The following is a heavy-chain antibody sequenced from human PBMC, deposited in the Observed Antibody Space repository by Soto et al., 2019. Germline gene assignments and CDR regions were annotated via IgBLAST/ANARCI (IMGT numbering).Heavy chain of an antibody. J-gene: IGHJ4*02. D-gene: IGHD3-16*01. CDR3: VREGIGTAYADS. CDR1: GFSFTDKA. Sequence: EVQLLESGGGLVQPGGSLRLSCAASGFSFTDKAMSWVRQSPEKGLEWVSAINGGGTTWYAASVKGRFTISRDNSQNTLFLQMHSLRLEDSAVYYCVREGIGTAYADSWGQGTLGTVSS. V-gene: IGHV3-23*01. CDR2: INGGGTT.